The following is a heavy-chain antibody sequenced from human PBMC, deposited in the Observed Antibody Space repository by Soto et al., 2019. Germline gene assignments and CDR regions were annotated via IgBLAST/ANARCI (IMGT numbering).Heavy chain of an antibody. Sequence: QVQLVQSGAEVKKPGASVKVSCKASGYTFTSYDINWVRQATGQGLEWMGWMNPNSGNTGYAQKLQGRVTMTRNTSISTAYMGLSSLRSEDTAVYYCARRGYSSSWYYYYYYGMDVWGQGTTVTVSS. V-gene: IGHV1-8*01. CDR3: ARRGYSSSWYYYYYYGMDV. J-gene: IGHJ6*02. CDR1: GYTFTSYD. D-gene: IGHD6-13*01. CDR2: MNPNSGNT.